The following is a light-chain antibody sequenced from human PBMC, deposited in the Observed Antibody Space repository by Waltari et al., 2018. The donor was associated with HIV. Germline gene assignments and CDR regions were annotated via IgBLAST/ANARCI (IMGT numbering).Light chain of an antibody. V-gene: IGLV1-47*01. J-gene: IGLJ3*02. Sequence: QYVLTQPPSASGTPGQRVNISCSGSTSNIGYNYVYWYQQFPGTAPKLPIYRNDQRPSGVPDRFSGSKSGTSASLAITGLRSEDEADYYCATWDDGLSGRRVFGGGTKLTGL. CDR1: TSNIGYNY. CDR3: ATWDDGLSGRRV. CDR2: RND.